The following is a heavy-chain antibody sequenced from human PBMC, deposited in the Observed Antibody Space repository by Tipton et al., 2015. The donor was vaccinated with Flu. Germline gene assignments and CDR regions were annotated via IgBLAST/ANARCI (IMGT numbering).Heavy chain of an antibody. Sequence: LRLSCAASGFTFSSYAMHWVRQAPGKGLEWIGSIYYSGSTYYNPSLKSRVTISVDTSKNQFSLKLSSVTAADTAVYYCARDAQGSAFDYWGQGTLVTVSS. D-gene: IGHD3-10*01. CDR2: IYYSGST. CDR1: GFTFSSYA. CDR3: ARDAQGSAFDY. J-gene: IGHJ4*02. V-gene: IGHV4-39*07.